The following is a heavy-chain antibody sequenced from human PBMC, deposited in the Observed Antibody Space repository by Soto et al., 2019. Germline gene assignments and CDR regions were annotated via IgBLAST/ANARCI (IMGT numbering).Heavy chain of an antibody. CDR1: GFTFSSYG. J-gene: IGHJ3*02. V-gene: IGHV3-30*18. CDR2: ISYDGSNK. CDR3: AKAAGGVRGVIAPCDAFDI. Sequence: QVQLVESGGGVVQPGRSLRLSCAASGFTFSSYGMHWVRQAPGKGLEWVAVISYDGSNKYYADSVKGRFTISRDNSKNTLYLQMNSLRAEDTAVYYCAKAAGGVRGVIAPCDAFDIWGQGTMVTVSS. D-gene: IGHD3-10*01.